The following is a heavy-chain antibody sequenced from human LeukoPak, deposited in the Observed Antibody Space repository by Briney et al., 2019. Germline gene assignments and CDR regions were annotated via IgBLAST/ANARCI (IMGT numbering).Heavy chain of an antibody. J-gene: IGHJ4*02. CDR2: IHYGGGP. D-gene: IGHD3-3*01. V-gene: IGHV4-38-2*02. Sequence: SETLSLTCTVSGYSINSGYYWGWIRQPPGKGLEWIGSIHYGGGPYYNPSLKSRVAIPVDMSKNQFSLKLSSVTAADTAVYYFARAITIFGVAPSWFDYWGQGTLVTVSS. CDR3: ARAITIFGVAPSWFDY. CDR1: GYSINSGYY.